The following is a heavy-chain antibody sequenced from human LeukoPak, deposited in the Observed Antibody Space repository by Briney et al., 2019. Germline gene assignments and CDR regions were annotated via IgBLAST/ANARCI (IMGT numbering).Heavy chain of an antibody. CDR2: IYTSGST. CDR3: ARMTIAAAGNIDY. J-gene: IGHJ4*02. D-gene: IGHD6-13*01. Sequence: SETLSFTCTVSGGSISSGSYYWSWIRQPAGKGLEWIGRIYTSGSTNYNPSLKSRVTISVDTSKNQFSLKLSSVTAADTAVYYCARMTIAAAGNIDYWGQGTLVTVSS. CDR1: GGSISSGSYY. V-gene: IGHV4-61*02.